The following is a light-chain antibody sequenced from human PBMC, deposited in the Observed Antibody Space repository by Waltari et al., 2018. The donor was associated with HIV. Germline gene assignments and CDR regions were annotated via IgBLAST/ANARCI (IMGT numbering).Light chain of an antibody. V-gene: IGLV3-25*03. CDR1: ALSKQY. J-gene: IGLJ2*01. CDR2: KDS. Sequence: SYELTQAPSVSVSPGQTAKITCSGDALSKQYVYWYQQKPGQAPLMMIFKDSERPSEIPARFSASSSGSASILTISGVQAEDEADYYCQSGHNSDSIFGGGTKLTVL. CDR3: QSGHNSDSI.